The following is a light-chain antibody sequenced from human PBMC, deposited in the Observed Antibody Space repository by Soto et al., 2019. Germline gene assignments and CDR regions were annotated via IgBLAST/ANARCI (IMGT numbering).Light chain of an antibody. V-gene: IGKV3-20*01. CDR1: QSVSSSY. Sequence: EIVLTQSRGTLSLSPGEEAPLSCLAIQSVSSSYLAWYQQKPGQAPRLLIYGASSRATGIPDRFSGSGSGTDFTLTISRLEPEDFAVYYCQQYGSSPPITFGQGTKVDIK. CDR2: GAS. CDR3: QQYGSSPPIT. J-gene: IGKJ1*01.